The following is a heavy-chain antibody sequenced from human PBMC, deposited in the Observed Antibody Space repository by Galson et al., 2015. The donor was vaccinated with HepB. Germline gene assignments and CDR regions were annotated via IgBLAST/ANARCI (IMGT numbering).Heavy chain of an antibody. V-gene: IGHV3-23*01. CDR3: AKVRYWEGYSYGPDPYYFDY. Sequence: SLRLSCAASGFTFSSYAMSWVRQAPGKGLEWVSAISGSGGSTYYADSVKGRFTISRDNSKNTLYLQMNSLRAEDTAVYYCAKVRYWEGYSYGPDPYYFDYWGQGTLVTVSS. D-gene: IGHD5-18*01. J-gene: IGHJ4*02. CDR1: GFTFSSYA. CDR2: ISGSGGST.